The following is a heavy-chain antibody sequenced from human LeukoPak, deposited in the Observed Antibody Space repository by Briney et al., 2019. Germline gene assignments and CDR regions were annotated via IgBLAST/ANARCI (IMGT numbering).Heavy chain of an antibody. CDR3: AREEGIAAAGALEY. Sequence: PSETLSLTCTVSGGSTDSFHWSWIRQPPGKGLEWIGFIYHSGNTNYNPSLASRVTLSLDTSKTQLSLRLTSVTAADTAVYYCAREEGIAAAGALEYWGQGILVTVSS. CDR1: GGSTDSFH. D-gene: IGHD6-13*01. V-gene: IGHV4-59*01. CDR2: IYHSGNT. J-gene: IGHJ4*02.